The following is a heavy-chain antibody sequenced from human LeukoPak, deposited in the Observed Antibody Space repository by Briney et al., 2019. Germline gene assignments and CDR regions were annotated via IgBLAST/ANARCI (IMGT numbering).Heavy chain of an antibody. CDR3: ARDRQQCSGSICHVFDS. CDR1: GGSISSGVYY. J-gene: IGHJ4*02. D-gene: IGHD2-15*01. CDR2: IYYSGST. Sequence: SETLSLTCTVSGGSISSGVYYWSWIRQHPGKGLEWIGYIYYSGSTYYNPSLKSRVTISVDTSKNQFSLKLSSVTAADTAVYYCARDRQQCSGSICHVFDSWGQGTLVTVSS. V-gene: IGHV4-31*03.